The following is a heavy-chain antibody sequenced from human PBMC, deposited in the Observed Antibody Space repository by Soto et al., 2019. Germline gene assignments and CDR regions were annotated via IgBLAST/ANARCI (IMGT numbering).Heavy chain of an antibody. J-gene: IGHJ6*02. CDR3: ARHVGAAGATYAYYYYYGMDV. Sequence: QLQLQESGPGLVKPSETLSLTCTVSGGSISSSSYYWGWIRQPPGKGLEWIGSIYYSGSTYYNPSLKSRVTISVDTSKNQFSLKLSSVTAADTAVYYCARHVGAAGATYAYYYYYGMDVWGQGTTVTVSS. CDR1: GGSISSSSYY. CDR2: IYYSGST. V-gene: IGHV4-39*01. D-gene: IGHD3-16*01.